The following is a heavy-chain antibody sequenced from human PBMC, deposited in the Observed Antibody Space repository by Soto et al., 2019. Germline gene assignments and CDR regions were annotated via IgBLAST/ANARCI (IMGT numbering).Heavy chain of an antibody. CDR3: ARVSYFAADTAMGPFDY. CDR1: GGTFSSYA. Sequence: VASVKVSCKASGGTFSSYAISWVRQAPGQGLEWMGGIIPIFGTANYAQKFQGRVTITADKSTSTAYMELSSLRSEDTAVYSCARVSYFAADTAMGPFDYWGQGTLVTVSS. V-gene: IGHV1-69*06. D-gene: IGHD5-18*01. J-gene: IGHJ4*02. CDR2: IIPIFGTA.